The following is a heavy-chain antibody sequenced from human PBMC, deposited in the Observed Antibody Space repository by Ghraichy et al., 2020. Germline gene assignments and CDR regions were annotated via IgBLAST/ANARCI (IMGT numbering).Heavy chain of an antibody. CDR1: GGSISSYY. Sequence: SETLYLTCTVSGGSISSYYWSWIRQPPGKGLEWIGYIYYSGSTNYNPSLKSRVTISVDTSKNQFSLKLSSVTAADTAVYYCARDLLIPAAPPEIYYYYYYGMDVWGQGTTVTVSS. D-gene: IGHD2-2*01. V-gene: IGHV4-59*01. J-gene: IGHJ6*02. CDR2: IYYSGST. CDR3: ARDLLIPAAPPEIYYYYYYGMDV.